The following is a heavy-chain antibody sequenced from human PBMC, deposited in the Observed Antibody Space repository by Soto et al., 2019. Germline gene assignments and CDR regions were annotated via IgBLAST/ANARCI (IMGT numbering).Heavy chain of an antibody. CDR3: AGHIVVVPAAITYYYYGMDV. V-gene: IGHV4-34*01. Sequence: SENLSLTCAVYGGSFSGYYWSWIRQPPGKGLEWIGEINHSGSTNYNPSLKSRVTISVDTSKNQFSLKLSSVTAADTAVYYCAGHIVVVPAAITYYYYGMDVWGQGTTVTVSS. CDR2: INHSGST. D-gene: IGHD2-2*02. CDR1: GGSFSGYY. J-gene: IGHJ6*02.